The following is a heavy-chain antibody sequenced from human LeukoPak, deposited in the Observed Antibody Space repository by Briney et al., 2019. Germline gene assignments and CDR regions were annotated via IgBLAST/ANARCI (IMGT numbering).Heavy chain of an antibody. CDR1: GFTFSSYA. J-gene: IGHJ6*02. V-gene: IGHV3-23*01. CDR3: AKSLQRYCSGGSRLIYYFYYGMDV. CDR2: ISGSGGST. Sequence: PGGSLRLSCAASGFTFSSYAMRWVRQAPGKGLEWVSAISGSGGSTYYADSVKGRSTISRDNSKNTLYLQMNSLRAEDTAVYYCAKSLQRYCSGGSRLIYYFYYGMDVWGQGTTVTVSS. D-gene: IGHD2-15*01.